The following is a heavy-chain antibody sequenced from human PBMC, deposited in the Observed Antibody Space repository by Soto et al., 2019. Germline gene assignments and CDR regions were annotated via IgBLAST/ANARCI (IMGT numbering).Heavy chain of an antibody. CDR3: ARVLLWFGELGDAFDI. CDR2: ISAYNGNT. J-gene: IGHJ3*02. D-gene: IGHD3-10*01. CDR1: GYTFTSYG. V-gene: IGHV1-18*01. Sequence: QVQLVQSGAEVKKPGASVKVSCKASGYTFTSYGISWVRQAPGQGLEWMGWISAYNGNTNYAQKLQGRVTMTTDTSTSTAYMELRRMRYDDTAVYYCARVLLWFGELGDAFDIWGQGTMVTVSS.